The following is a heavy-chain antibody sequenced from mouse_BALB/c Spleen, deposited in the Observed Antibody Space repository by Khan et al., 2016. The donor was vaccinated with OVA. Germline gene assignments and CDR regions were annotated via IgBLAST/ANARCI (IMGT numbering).Heavy chain of an antibody. J-gene: IGHJ1*01. D-gene: IGHD1-1*01. CDR2: INPSNGGT. Sequence: QVQLQQPGAELVKPGASVKLSCKASGYTFTSYYMYWVKQRPGQGLEWIGGINPSNGGTNFNEKFKSKATLTADKSSSTAYMQLSSLTSEDSAVYYCTRRGAYYYGSSYAGYFDVWGAGTTVTVSS. CDR1: GYTFTSYY. V-gene: IGHV1S81*02. CDR3: TRRGAYYYGSSYAGYFDV.